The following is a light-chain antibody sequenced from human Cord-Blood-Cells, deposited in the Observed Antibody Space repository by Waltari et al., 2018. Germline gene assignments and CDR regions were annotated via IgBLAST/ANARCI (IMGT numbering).Light chain of an antibody. V-gene: IGLV2-11*01. CDR1: SSDVGGYNY. CDR3: CSYAGSYTFV. CDR2: DVS. Sequence: QSALTQPRSVSGSPGQSVTISCTGTSSDVGGYNYVSWYQQHPGKAPILMIYDVSKRPAGVPDRFSGSKSGNTASLTISGLQAEDAADYYFCSYAGSYTFVFGTGTKVTVL. J-gene: IGLJ1*01.